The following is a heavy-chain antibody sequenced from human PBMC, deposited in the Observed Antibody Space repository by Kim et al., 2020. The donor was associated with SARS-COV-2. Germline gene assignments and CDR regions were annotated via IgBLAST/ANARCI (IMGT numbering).Heavy chain of an antibody. CDR1: GYTFTSYG. J-gene: IGHJ4*02. V-gene: IGHV1-18*01. D-gene: IGHD3-22*01. CDR2: ISAYNGNT. CDR3: ARERANYYDSSGYSQEFDY. Sequence: ASVKVSCKASGYTFTSYGISWVRQAPGQGLEWMGWISAYNGNTNYAQKLQGRVTMTTDTSTSTAYMELRSLRSDDTAVYYCARERANYYDSSGYSQEFDYWGQGTLVTVSS.